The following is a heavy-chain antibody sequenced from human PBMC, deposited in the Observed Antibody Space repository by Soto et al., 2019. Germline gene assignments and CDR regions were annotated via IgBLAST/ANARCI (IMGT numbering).Heavy chain of an antibody. CDR1: GGSISTSNW. J-gene: IGHJ4*02. CDR2: VYRTGST. Sequence: QVQLQESGPGLVKPSGTLSLTCAVSGGSISTSNWWSWVRQPPGKGLWWIGEVYRTGSTNYNPSLESRLTISVDKSKNQFSLKLTSVTAADTAVYYCARARATIAAAAIFDCWGQGTLVTVSS. D-gene: IGHD6-13*01. V-gene: IGHV4-4*02. CDR3: ARARATIAAAAIFDC.